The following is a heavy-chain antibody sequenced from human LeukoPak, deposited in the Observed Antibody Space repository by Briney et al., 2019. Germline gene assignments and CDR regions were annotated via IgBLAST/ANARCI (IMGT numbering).Heavy chain of an antibody. V-gene: IGHV3-74*01. Sequence: GGSLRLSCAASGFTFNNYWMHWVRQAPGKGLVWVSRINSDESDTNYADSVKGRFTISRDNARNTVYLQMNSLRAEDTAVYYCARGWVPSDITLKWGQGTMVTVSS. J-gene: IGHJ3*01. CDR1: GFTFNNYW. CDR3: ARGWVPSDITLK. CDR2: INSDESDT. D-gene: IGHD3-22*01.